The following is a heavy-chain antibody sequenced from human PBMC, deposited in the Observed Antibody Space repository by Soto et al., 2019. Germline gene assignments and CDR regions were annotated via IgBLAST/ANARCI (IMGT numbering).Heavy chain of an antibody. J-gene: IGHJ3*02. V-gene: IGHV3-7*05. CDR3: ARDEVGGPLLI. Sequence: PGGSLRLSCVASGFTLSKFWMSWVRQAPGKGLEWVANIREDGREKKYVDSVKGRITISRDNAKNSLYLEMSSLRAEDTAVYYCARDEVGGPLLIWGQGTLVTVSS. CDR1: GFTLSKFW. CDR2: IREDGREK. D-gene: IGHD1-26*01.